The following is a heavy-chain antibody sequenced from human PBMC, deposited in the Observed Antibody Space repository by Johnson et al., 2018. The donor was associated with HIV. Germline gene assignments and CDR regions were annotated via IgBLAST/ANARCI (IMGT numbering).Heavy chain of an antibody. CDR3: AKESAFDI. Sequence: VQLVESGGGLVQPGGSLRLSCAASGFTFSSYDMHWVRQATGKGLEWVSAIGTAGDTYYPGSVKGRFTISRDNSKNTLYLQMNSLRAEDTAVYYCAKESAFDIWGQGTMVTVS. CDR2: IGTAGDT. J-gene: IGHJ3*02. V-gene: IGHV3-13*01. CDR1: GFTFSSYD.